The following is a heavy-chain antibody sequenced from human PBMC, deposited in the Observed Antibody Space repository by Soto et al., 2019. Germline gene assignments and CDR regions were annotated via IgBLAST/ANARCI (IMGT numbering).Heavy chain of an antibody. CDR2: IYWDDDK. Sequence: GSGPTLVNPTQTLTLTCTFSGFSLSTSGVGVGWIRQPPGKALEWLALIYWDDDKRYSPSLKSRLTITKDTSKNQVVLTMTNMDPVDTATYYCARFGELSDLLPTYYFDYWGQGTLVTVSS. D-gene: IGHD3-10*01. CDR3: ARFGELSDLLPTYYFDY. J-gene: IGHJ4*02. V-gene: IGHV2-5*02. CDR1: GFSLSTSGVG.